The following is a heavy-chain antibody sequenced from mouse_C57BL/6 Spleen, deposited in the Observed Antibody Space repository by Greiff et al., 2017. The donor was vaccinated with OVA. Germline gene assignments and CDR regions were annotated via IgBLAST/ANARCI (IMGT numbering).Heavy chain of an antibody. J-gene: IGHJ2*01. Sequence: VQLQQPGAELVKPGASVELSCKASGYTFTSYWMHWVKQRPGQGLEWIGMIHPNSGSTNYNEKFKSKATLTVDKSSSTAYMQLSSLTSEDSAVYYCARRDYYGSSPLDYWGQGTTLTVSS. CDR3: ARRDYYGSSPLDY. CDR1: GYTFTSYW. V-gene: IGHV1-64*01. CDR2: IHPNSGST. D-gene: IGHD1-1*01.